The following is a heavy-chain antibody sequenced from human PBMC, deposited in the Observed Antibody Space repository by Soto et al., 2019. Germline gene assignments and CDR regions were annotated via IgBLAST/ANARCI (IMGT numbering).Heavy chain of an antibody. V-gene: IGHV1-2*02. CDR3: AIDIVVVVAAAPRARDY. CDR2: INPNSGDT. CDR1: GYTFTGYY. Sequence: ASVKVSCKASGYTFTGYYMHWVRQAPGQGLEWLGWINPNSGDTNYAQKFQGRVTMRRDTAMGTAYMELSRLRCEDTTVSYCAIDIVVVVAAAPRARDYWGHGTLVTVSS. D-gene: IGHD2-15*01. J-gene: IGHJ4*01.